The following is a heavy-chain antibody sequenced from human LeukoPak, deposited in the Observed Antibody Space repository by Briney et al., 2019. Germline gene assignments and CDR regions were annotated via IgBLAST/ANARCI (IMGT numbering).Heavy chain of an antibody. CDR3: ARESGTVLWM. Sequence: GGSLSLSCAASGFTFSSYSMNWVRQAPGKGLEWVSSISGSSKSIYYADSVRGRYTISRDNATSSLYLQMNSLRAEDTAVYYCARESGTVLWMWGQGTLVTVSS. CDR1: GFTFSSYS. D-gene: IGHD3-10*01. J-gene: IGHJ4*02. CDR2: ISGSSKSI. V-gene: IGHV3-21*01.